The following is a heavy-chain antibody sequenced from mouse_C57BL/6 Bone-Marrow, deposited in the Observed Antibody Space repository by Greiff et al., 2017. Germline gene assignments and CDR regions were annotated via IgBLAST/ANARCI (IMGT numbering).Heavy chain of an antibody. V-gene: IGHV14-4*01. D-gene: IGHD1-1*01. CDR2: IDPENGAT. CDR1: GFTFTDDY. Sequence: EVQLVESGAELVRPGASVKLSCTASGFTFTDDYMHWVQQRPEQGLEWIGWIDPENGATEYASKFKGKATITADTSSNTAYLQLSSLTSEDTAVYYCTYCYGSSDYGGRGTTLTVSA. J-gene: IGHJ2*01. CDR3: TYCYGSSDY.